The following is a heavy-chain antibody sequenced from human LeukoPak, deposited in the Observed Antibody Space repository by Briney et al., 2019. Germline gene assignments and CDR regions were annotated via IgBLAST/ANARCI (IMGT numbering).Heavy chain of an antibody. D-gene: IGHD6-13*01. V-gene: IGHV4-59*08. CDR2: IYHSGST. Sequence: NPSETLSLTCTVSGGSISSYYWSWIRQPPGKGLEWIGYIYHSGSTNYNPSLKSRVTISVDTSKNQFSLKLSSVTAADTAVYYCARVGIAASYWGQGTLVTVSS. CDR3: ARVGIAASY. CDR1: GGSISSYY. J-gene: IGHJ4*02.